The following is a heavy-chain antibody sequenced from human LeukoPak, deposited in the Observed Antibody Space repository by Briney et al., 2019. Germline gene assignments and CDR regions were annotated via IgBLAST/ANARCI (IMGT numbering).Heavy chain of an antibody. Sequence: SETLSLTCTVSGYSISSGHYWGWIRQPPGKGLEWIGSMYHSGSTYYNPPLKSRVTISEDTSKNQFSLKLRSVAAADTAVYYCARGPRFGELLWHWFDPWGQGTLVTVSS. V-gene: IGHV4-38-2*02. CDR1: GYSISSGHY. CDR2: MYHSGST. D-gene: IGHD3-10*01. CDR3: ARGPRFGELLWHWFDP. J-gene: IGHJ5*02.